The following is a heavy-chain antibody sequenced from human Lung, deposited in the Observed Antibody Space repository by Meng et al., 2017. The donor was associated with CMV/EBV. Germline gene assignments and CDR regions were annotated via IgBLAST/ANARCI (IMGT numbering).Heavy chain of an antibody. CDR1: GFTFDGYA. CDR2: ISWNSGSI. CDR3: AKDSGGSGHYSMDV. V-gene: IGHV3-9*01. J-gene: IGHJ6*02. D-gene: IGHD3-10*01. Sequence: SXKISCAASGFTFDGYAMHWVRQAPGKGLEWVSGISWNSGSIGYADSVKGRFTISRDNAKNSLYLQMNSLRAEDTALYYCAKDSGGSGHYSMDVWGQGXTVTVSS.